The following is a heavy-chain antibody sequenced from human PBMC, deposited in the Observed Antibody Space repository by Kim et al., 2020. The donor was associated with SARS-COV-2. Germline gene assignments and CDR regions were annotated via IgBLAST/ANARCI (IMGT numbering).Heavy chain of an antibody. CDR1: GFPFSNYG. CDR2: ISYDGSKK. CDR3: ARRGPITPTGHYFDP. D-gene: IGHD1-20*01. J-gene: IGHJ5*02. Sequence: GGSLRLSCAASGFPFSNYGMHWVRQAPGKGLEWVAVISYDGSKKYYADSVKGRFTISRDNSKNTLYLQMNSLRAEDTAVFYCARRGPITPTGHYFDPWGQGTLVTVSS. V-gene: IGHV3-30*03.